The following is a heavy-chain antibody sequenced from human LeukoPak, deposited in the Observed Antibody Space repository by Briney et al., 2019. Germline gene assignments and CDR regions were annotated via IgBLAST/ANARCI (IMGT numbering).Heavy chain of an antibody. Sequence: GGSLRLPCAASGFTFSSYGMHWVRQAPGKGLEWVAVIWYDGSNKYYADSVKGRFTISRDNSKNTLYLQMNSLRAEDTAVYYCARDRHYYDSSGYDAFDIWGQGTMVTVSS. D-gene: IGHD3-22*01. CDR3: ARDRHYYDSSGYDAFDI. V-gene: IGHV3-33*01. CDR2: IWYDGSNK. J-gene: IGHJ3*02. CDR1: GFTFSSYG.